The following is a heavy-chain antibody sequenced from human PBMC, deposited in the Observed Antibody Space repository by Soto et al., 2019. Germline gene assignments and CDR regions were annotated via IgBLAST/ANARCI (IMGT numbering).Heavy chain of an antibody. CDR1: GDSVSSGSYY. CDR2: IYYSGST. J-gene: IGHJ4*02. CDR3: ARGGEDYSNYIDY. V-gene: IGHV4-61*01. Sequence: PSETLSLTCTVSGDSVSSGSYYWSWIRQPPGKGLEWIGYIYYSGSTNYNPSLKSRVTISVDTSKNQFSLKLSSVTAADTAVYYCARGGEDYSNYIDYWGQGTLVTVSS. D-gene: IGHD4-4*01.